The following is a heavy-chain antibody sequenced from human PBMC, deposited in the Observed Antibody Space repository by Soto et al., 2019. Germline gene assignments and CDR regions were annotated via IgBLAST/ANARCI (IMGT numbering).Heavy chain of an antibody. Sequence: EVQLVESGGGLVKPGGSLRLSCAASGFTFSNAWMNWVRQAPGKGLXXVGRIKSKTDGGTTDYAAPVKGRFTISRDDSXXRXYLQMXSLKTXXXXXXXXXADDTXXVPEAQHWGQGTLVTVSS. CDR1: GFTFSNAW. D-gene: IGHD1-1*01. CDR2: IKSKTDGGTT. V-gene: IGHV3-15*07. J-gene: IGHJ1*01. CDR3: XADDTXXVPEAQH.